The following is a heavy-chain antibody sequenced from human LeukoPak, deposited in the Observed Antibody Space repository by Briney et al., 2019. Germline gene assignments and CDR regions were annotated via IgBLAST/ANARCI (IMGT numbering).Heavy chain of an antibody. Sequence: PSETLSLTCTVSGGSISNYYWSWIRQPPGKGLEWIGYFYYSGSTSYNPSLKSRVTISVATSKNQFSLKLSSVTAADTAVYYCAKGGIRSGAFDIWGQGTRVTVSS. CDR2: FYYSGST. CDR3: AKGGIRSGAFDI. V-gene: IGHV4-59*01. D-gene: IGHD6-13*01. J-gene: IGHJ3*02. CDR1: GGSISNYY.